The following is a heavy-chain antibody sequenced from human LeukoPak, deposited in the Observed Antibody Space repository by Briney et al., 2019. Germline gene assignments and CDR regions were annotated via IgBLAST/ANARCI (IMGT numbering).Heavy chain of an antibody. V-gene: IGHV3-23*01. CDR1: GFTFRTTS. J-gene: IGHJ4*02. CDR3: AKGGISEDGLDS. D-gene: IGHD1-14*01. CDR2: ISYASDT. Sequence: GGSLRLSCAASGFTFRTTSMTWVRQAPGKGLDWVSSISYASDTYYAGSVKGRFTISRDNSKNTLYLHINSLRAEDMAVYYCAKGGISEDGLDSRGQGTLVTVSS.